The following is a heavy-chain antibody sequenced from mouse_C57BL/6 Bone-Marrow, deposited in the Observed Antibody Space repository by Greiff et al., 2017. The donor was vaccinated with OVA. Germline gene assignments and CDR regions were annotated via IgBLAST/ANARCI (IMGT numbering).Heavy chain of an antibody. Sequence: EVQLVESGGGLVKPGGSLKLSCAASGFTFSDYGMHWVRQAPEKGLEWVAYISSGGSTIYYADTVKGRFTISRDNANNTLFLQMTSLRSEETAMYYCARGGWLLRGWYFDVWGTGTTVTVSS. CDR2: ISSGGSTI. D-gene: IGHD2-3*01. CDR3: ARGGWLLRGWYFDV. CDR1: GFTFSDYG. J-gene: IGHJ1*03. V-gene: IGHV5-17*01.